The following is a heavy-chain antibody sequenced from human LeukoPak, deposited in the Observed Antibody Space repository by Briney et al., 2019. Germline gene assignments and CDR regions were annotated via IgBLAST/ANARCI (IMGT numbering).Heavy chain of an antibody. D-gene: IGHD2-15*01. V-gene: IGHV3-33*06. J-gene: IGHJ4*02. CDR3: AKAPITYCSGGSCLAIFEY. CDR1: GFTFSSYG. CDR2: IWYDGSNK. Sequence: PGGSLRLSCAASGFTFSSYGMHWVRQAPGKGLEWVAVIWYDGSNKYYADSVKGRFTISRDNSKNTLYLQMSSLRAEDTAVYYCAKAPITYCSGGSCLAIFEYWGQGTLVTVSS.